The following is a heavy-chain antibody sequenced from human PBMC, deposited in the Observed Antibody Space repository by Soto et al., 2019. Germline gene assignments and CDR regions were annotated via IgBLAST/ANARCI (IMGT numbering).Heavy chain of an antibody. J-gene: IGHJ3*01. CDR3: AKRHYAFSGSDAFDV. V-gene: IGHV4-31*03. CDR2: IYYSGST. Sequence: QVQLQESGPGLVKASQTLSLTCTVSGDSISSDGYYLTWIRQHPGKGLEWIGDIYYSGSTSYNPSLVSRVTMSLPTSDTRLSLKLLSVTDAATAVYSGAKRHYAFSGSDAFDVWGQGATVTVRS. CDR1: GDSISSDGYY. D-gene: IGHD3-16*01.